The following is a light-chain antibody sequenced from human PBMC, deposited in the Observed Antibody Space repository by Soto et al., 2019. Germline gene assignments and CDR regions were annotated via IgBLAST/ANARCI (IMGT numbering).Light chain of an antibody. CDR3: QQYNSWSGLT. CDR2: AAS. CDR1: QGISSY. J-gene: IGKJ4*01. V-gene: IGKV1-9*01. Sequence: IQLTQSPSSLSASVGARVTITCRASQGISSYLAWYQQKPGQAPRLLIYAASTLQGGVPSRFSGTGSGTDFTLTISSLQPEDFATYYCQQYNSWSGLTFGRGTRVEIK.